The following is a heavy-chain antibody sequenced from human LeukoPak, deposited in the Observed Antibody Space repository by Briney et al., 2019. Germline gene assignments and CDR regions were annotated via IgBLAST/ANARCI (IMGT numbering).Heavy chain of an antibody. CDR2: IQISENN. Sequence: PSETLSLTCTVFGDSISDYYWTWIRQPAGKGLEWIGRIQISENNNYNPSLKSRVTLSLDTSKNQFSLELPSVTAADTAMYYCARESVAAGTRWFDYWGQGTLVTVSS. J-gene: IGHJ4*02. V-gene: IGHV4-4*07. D-gene: IGHD5-24*01. CDR3: ARESVAAGTRWFDY. CDR1: GDSISDYY.